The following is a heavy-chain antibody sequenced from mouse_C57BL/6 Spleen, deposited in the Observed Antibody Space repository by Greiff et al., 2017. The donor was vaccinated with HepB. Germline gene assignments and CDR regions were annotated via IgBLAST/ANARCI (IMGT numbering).Heavy chain of an antibody. CDR3: ARGWDWYYYAMDY. CDR1: GYAFSSSW. J-gene: IGHJ4*01. CDR2: IYPGDGDT. D-gene: IGHD4-1*01. V-gene: IGHV1-82*01. Sequence: QVQLKESGPELVKPGASVKISCKASGYAFSSSWMNWVKQRPGKGLEWIGRIYPGDGDTNYNGKFKGKATLTADKSSSTAYMQLSSLTSEDSAVYFCARGWDWYYYAMDYWGQGTSVTVSS.